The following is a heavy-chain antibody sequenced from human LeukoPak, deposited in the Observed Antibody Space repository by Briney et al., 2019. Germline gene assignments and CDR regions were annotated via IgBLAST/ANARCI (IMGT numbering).Heavy chain of an antibody. Sequence: ASVKVSCKASGYSFTGYYIHWVRQAPGQGLEWMGWINPNTGGTNYAQKFQGRITMSRDTSISTAYLEVSRLRSDDTAVYYCARDFSQTAVYSNGYYAWLDPWGQGTLVTVSS. CDR3: ARDFSQTAVYSNGYYAWLDP. CDR1: GYSFTGYY. D-gene: IGHD5-18*01. V-gene: IGHV1-2*02. CDR2: INPNTGGT. J-gene: IGHJ5*02.